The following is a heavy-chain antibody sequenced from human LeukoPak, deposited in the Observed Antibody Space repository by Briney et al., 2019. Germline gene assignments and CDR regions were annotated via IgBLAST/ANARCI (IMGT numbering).Heavy chain of an antibody. CDR3: ASNGVDTAMVTDY. Sequence: SVKVSCKASGGTFSSYAISWVRQAPGQGLEWMGGIIPIFGTANYAQKFQGRVTITADESTSTAYTELSSLRSEDTAVYYCASNGVDTAMVTDYWGQGTLVTVSS. CDR1: GGTFSSYA. J-gene: IGHJ4*02. V-gene: IGHV1-69*01. D-gene: IGHD5-18*01. CDR2: IIPIFGTA.